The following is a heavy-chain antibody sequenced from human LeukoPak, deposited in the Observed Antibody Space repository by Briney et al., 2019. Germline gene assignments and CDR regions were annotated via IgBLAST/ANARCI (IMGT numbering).Heavy chain of an antibody. V-gene: IGHV3-7*01. CDR1: GFTFSNYA. CDR2: IKQDGSEK. CDR3: ARAEEYYDSSGQTPFDY. D-gene: IGHD3-22*01. Sequence: PGGSLRLSCAASGFTFSNYAMAWVRQAPGKGLEWVANIKQDGSEKYYVDSVKGRFTISRDNAKNSLYLQMNSLRAEDTAVYYCARAEEYYDSSGQTPFDYWGQGTLVTVSS. J-gene: IGHJ4*02.